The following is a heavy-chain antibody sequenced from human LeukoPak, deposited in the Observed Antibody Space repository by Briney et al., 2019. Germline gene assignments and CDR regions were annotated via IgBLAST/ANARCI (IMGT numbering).Heavy chain of an antibody. Sequence: ASVKVSCKTSGYTFTDHYIHWVRQAPGQGLEWMGWMNPSDNGVNYAQKFQGRVAMTRDTSISTAYVEVTRLTSDDTAVYYCTTNAAALDYWGQGTLVTVSS. CDR2: MNPSDNGV. J-gene: IGHJ4*02. CDR1: GYTFTDHY. D-gene: IGHD6-13*01. V-gene: IGHV1-2*02. CDR3: TTNAAALDY.